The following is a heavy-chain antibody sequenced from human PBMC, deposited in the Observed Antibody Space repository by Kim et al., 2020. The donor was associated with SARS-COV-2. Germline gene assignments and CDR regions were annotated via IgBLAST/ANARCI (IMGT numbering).Heavy chain of an antibody. CDR2: ISYDGSNK. CDR3: GFSRAAGTSPWFDP. Sequence: GGSLRLSCAASGFTFSSYGMHWVRQAPGKGLEWVAVISYDGSNKYYADSVKGRFTISRDNSKNTLYLQMNSLRAEDTAVYYCGFSRAAGTSPWFDPWGQG. CDR1: GFTFSSYG. J-gene: IGHJ5*02. V-gene: IGHV3-30*03. D-gene: IGHD6-13*01.